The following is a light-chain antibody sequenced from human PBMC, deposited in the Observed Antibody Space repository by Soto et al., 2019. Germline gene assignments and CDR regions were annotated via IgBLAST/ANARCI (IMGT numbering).Light chain of an antibody. CDR3: QTWGWGSVV. V-gene: IGLV4-69*01. Sequence: QSVLTQSPSASASLGASVKFTCTLSSRHSTNAVAWHQQRPEKGPRYLMKVNSDGSHNKGDGIPDRFSGSSSGAERYLTISSLQSEDEADYYCQTWGWGSVVFGGGTKLTVL. CDR1: SRHSTNA. CDR2: VNSDGSH. J-gene: IGLJ3*02.